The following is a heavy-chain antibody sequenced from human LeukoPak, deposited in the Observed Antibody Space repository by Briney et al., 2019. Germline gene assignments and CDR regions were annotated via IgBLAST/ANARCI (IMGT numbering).Heavy chain of an antibody. V-gene: IGHV1-2*02. D-gene: IGHD3-22*01. J-gene: IGHJ5*02. CDR2: INPNSGGT. CDR1: GYTFTGYY. Sequence: ASVRVSCKASGYTFTGYYMHWVRQAPGQGLEWRGWINPNSGGTNYAQKCQGRVTMTRDTSISTAYMELSRLRSDDTAVYYCARDLGSITMIVARPKHWFDPWGQGTLVTVSS. CDR3: ARDLGSITMIVARPKHWFDP.